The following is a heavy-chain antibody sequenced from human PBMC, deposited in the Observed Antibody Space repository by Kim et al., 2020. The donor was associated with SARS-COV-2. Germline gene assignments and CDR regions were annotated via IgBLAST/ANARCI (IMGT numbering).Heavy chain of an antibody. D-gene: IGHD3-3*01. V-gene: IGHV3-43*02. CDR2: ISGDGGRT. Sequence: GGSLRHSCAASGFTFDDYAMHWVRQAPGKGLEWVSLISGDGGRTYYADSVKGRFTISRDNRKNSLYLQMNSLRTEDTALYYCAKADFWSGRSPYYYYYMDVWGKGTTVTVSS. CDR1: GFTFDDYA. CDR3: AKADFWSGRSPYYYYYMDV. J-gene: IGHJ6*03.